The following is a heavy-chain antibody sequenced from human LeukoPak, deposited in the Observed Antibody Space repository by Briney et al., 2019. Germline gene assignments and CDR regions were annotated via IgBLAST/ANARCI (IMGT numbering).Heavy chain of an antibody. CDR3: ARIDGPHPSV. CDR1: GGSISSSSYF. V-gene: IGHV4-39*07. CDR2: IFYSGST. J-gene: IGHJ6*02. D-gene: IGHD3-9*01. Sequence: KPSGTLSLTCTVSGGSISSSSYFWGWIRQPPGKGLEWIGSIFYSGSTYYNPSLNSRVTISIDTSKNQFSLKLTSVTAADTAVYYCARIDGPHPSVWGQGTTVTVSS.